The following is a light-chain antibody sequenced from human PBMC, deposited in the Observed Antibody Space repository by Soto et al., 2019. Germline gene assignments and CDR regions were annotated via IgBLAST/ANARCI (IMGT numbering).Light chain of an antibody. V-gene: IGLV2-14*03. CDR1: SSDVGGSNY. CDR2: DVS. CDR3: SSYTSSSTLYV. J-gene: IGLJ1*01. Sequence: QSVLTQPASVSGSPGQSITISCTGTSSDVGGSNYVSWYQHHPGKAPKLMIYDVSNRPSGVSDRFSGSKSGNTASLTISGLQAEDEADYYCSSYTSSSTLYVFGSGTKLTVL.